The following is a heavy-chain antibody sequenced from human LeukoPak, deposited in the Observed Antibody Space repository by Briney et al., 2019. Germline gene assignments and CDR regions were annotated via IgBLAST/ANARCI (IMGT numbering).Heavy chain of an antibody. CDR2: INPNSGGT. CDR1: GYTFTGAY. Sequence: ASVKVSCKASGYTFTGAYLHWVRQAPGQGLEWMGWINPNSGGTNYAQKLQGRVTMTRDTSISTAYMELSRLRSDDTAVYYCARVSSSYFRHDAFDIWGQGTMVTVSS. V-gene: IGHV1-2*02. J-gene: IGHJ3*02. CDR3: ARVSSSYFRHDAFDI. D-gene: IGHD6-6*01.